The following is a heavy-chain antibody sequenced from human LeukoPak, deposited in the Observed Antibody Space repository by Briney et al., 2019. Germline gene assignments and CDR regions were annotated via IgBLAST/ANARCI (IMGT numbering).Heavy chain of an antibody. CDR2: IYYSGST. J-gene: IGHJ5*02. D-gene: IGHD3-9*01. CDR1: GGSVSSGSYY. CDR3: ARVIEHYDILTGYCMIYNWFDP. V-gene: IGHV4-61*01. Sequence: SETLSLTCTVSGGSVSSGSYYWSWIRQPPGKGLEWIGYIYYSGSTNYNPSLKSRVTISVDTSKNQFSLKLSSVTAADTAVYYCARVIEHYDILTGYCMIYNWFDPWGQGTLVTVSS.